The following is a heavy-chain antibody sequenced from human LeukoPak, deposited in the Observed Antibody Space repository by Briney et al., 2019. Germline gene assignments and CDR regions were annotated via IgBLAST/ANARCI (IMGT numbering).Heavy chain of an antibody. J-gene: IGHJ4*02. CDR3: ARDGPWKSDC. D-gene: IGHD1-1*01. Sequence: SETLSLTCTVSGGSVSSSYYWGWIRQPPGKGLEWIGSICSGGNTCYNPSLESRVTISVDSSRSHFFLQLTSATAADTAVYFCARDGPWKSDCWGRGTLVTVSS. CDR2: ICSGGNT. V-gene: IGHV4-39*02. CDR1: GGSVSSSYY.